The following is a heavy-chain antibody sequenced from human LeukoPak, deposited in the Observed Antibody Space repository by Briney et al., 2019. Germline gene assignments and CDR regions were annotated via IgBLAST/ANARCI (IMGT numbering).Heavy chain of an antibody. D-gene: IGHD1-7*01. CDR2: VYSDGTT. Sequence: PGGSLRLSCAAPGFSVSSDYMSWVRQAPGKGLEWVSIVYSDGTTYYADSVKGRFSVSRDISKNTMNVQMNGLRPEDTAVYYCARVNYAGGFDYWGQGTLVTVSS. CDR3: ARVNYAGGFDY. V-gene: IGHV3-66*02. CDR1: GFSVSSDY. J-gene: IGHJ4*02.